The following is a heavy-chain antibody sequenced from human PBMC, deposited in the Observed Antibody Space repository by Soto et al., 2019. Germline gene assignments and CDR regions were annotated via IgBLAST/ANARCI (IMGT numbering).Heavy chain of an antibody. Sequence: SETLSLTCTVSGGSISSYYWGWIQRPPGKRLEWIGYIYYSGNTNYNPSLKSRVTISVDTSENQFSLKLSSVTAADTAVYYCARQSARDAYYYFMDVWGKGTTVTVSS. V-gene: IGHV4-59*08. CDR1: GGSISSYY. D-gene: IGHD3-3*01. CDR3: ARQSARDAYYYFMDV. CDR2: IYYSGNT. J-gene: IGHJ6*04.